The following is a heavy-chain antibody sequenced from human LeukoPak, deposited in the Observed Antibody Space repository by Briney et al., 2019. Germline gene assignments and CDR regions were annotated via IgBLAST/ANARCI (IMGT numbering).Heavy chain of an antibody. V-gene: IGHV4-39*02. Sequence: SETLSLTCTVSGGSISSSSYSWGWIRQSPGKGLEWIGTIYHSGRTYYIPSLRTRVTISVDTSKNQFSLKLSSVTAADTAVYYCAREAGRIAAAGTRLVDYWGQGTLVTVSS. J-gene: IGHJ4*02. D-gene: IGHD6-13*01. CDR2: IYHSGRT. CDR3: AREAGRIAAAGTRLVDY. CDR1: GGSISSSSYS.